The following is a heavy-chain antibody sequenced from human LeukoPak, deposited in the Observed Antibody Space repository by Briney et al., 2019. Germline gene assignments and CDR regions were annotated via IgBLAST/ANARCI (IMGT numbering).Heavy chain of an antibody. CDR3: ARGGGSGWYVDY. D-gene: IGHD6-19*01. J-gene: IGHJ4*02. CDR2: INHSGST. V-gene: IGHV4-34*01. Sequence: SETLSLTCAVYDESFSGYYWSWIRQPPGKGREWIGEINHSGSTNYNPSLKSRVTISVDTSKNQFSLKLSSVTAADTAVYYCARGGGSGWYVDYWGQGTLVTVSS. CDR1: DESFSGYY.